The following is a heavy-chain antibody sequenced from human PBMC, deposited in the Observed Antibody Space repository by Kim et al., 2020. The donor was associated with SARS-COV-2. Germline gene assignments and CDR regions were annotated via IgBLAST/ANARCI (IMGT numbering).Heavy chain of an antibody. CDR1: GFTFSIYD. CDR3: AKGGWVDV. J-gene: IGHJ6*02. CDR2: ISTSGDNT. V-gene: IGHV3-23*01. Sequence: GGSLRLSCAASGFTFSIYDMTWVRQVPGKGLEWVSSISTSGDNTYYADSVKGRFTISRDNSKNTLSLQMKSLRGEDTAVYYCAKGGWVDVRGQGTTVTVSS. D-gene: IGHD2-15*01.